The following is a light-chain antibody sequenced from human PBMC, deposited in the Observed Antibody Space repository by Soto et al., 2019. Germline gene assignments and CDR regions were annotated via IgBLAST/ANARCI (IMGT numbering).Light chain of an antibody. V-gene: IGKV1-39*01. CDR1: QSISSY. CDR2: TAS. CDR3: QQSYSSPPT. J-gene: IGKJ1*01. Sequence: DIQMTQSPSSLSASVGDRVTITCRASQSISSYLNWYQQKPGKAPKLLIYTASSLQSGGPSRFSGSGSGTDFALTISSLQPEDFATYFCQQSYSSPPTFGQGTNVEIK.